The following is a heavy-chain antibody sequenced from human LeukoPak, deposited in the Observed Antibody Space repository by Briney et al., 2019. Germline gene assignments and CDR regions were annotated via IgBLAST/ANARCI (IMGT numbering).Heavy chain of an antibody. CDR2: ISGSGGKT. CDR3: AKEQNSKGYFDY. Sequence: PGGSLRLSCAASGFTFSSYAMSWVRQAPGKGLEWVSSISGSGGKTYHADSVKGRFTISRENPKNTLYLQMNSLRDEDTAVYYCAKEQNSKGYFDYWGEGTLVTVSS. V-gene: IGHV3-23*01. D-gene: IGHD1-7*01. J-gene: IGHJ4*02. CDR1: GFTFSSYA.